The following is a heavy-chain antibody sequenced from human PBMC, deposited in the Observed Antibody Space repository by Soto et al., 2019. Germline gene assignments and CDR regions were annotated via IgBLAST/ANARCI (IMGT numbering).Heavy chain of an antibody. J-gene: IGHJ6*02. CDR2: IYPGDSDT. Sequence: PGESLKISCKGSGYSFTSYWIGWVRQMPGKGLEWMGIIYPGDSDTRYSPSFQGQVTISADKSNSTMSLQMDSLRPEDTAVYYCAKEVFTGYDYKSFHYHVVDVWGPGTTVTVSS. CDR3: AKEVFTGYDYKSFHYHVVDV. CDR1: GYSFTSYW. V-gene: IGHV5-51*01. D-gene: IGHD5-12*01.